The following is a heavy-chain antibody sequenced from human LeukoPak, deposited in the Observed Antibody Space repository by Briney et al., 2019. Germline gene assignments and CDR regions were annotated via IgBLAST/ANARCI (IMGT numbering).Heavy chain of an antibody. J-gene: IGHJ4*02. D-gene: IGHD4-17*01. Sequence: SETLSLTCTVSGGSISSGSYYWSWIRQPAGKGLEWIGRIYTSGGTNYNPSLKSRVTISVDTSKNQFSLKLSSVTAADTAVYYCAREPGYGDYPFDYWGQGTLVTVSS. V-gene: IGHV4-61*02. CDR3: AREPGYGDYPFDY. CDR1: GGSISSGSYY. CDR2: IYTSGGT.